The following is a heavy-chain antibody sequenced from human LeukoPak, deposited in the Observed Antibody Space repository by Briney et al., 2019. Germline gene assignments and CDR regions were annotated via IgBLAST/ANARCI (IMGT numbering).Heavy chain of an antibody. CDR3: ARETPYGSGSSLFDY. CDR2: IYTSGST. V-gene: IGHV4-4*07. J-gene: IGHJ4*02. D-gene: IGHD3-10*01. Sequence: SETLSLTCTVSGGSISSYYWSWIRQPAGKGLEGIGRIYTSGSTNYNPSLKSRVTMSVDTSKNQFSLKLSSVTAADTAMYYCARETPYGSGSSLFDYWGQGTLVTVSS. CDR1: GGSISSYY.